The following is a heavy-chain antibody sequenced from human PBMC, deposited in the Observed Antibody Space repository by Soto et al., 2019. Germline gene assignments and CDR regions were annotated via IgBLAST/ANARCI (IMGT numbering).Heavy chain of an antibody. CDR3: ARAVAVPADFDY. V-gene: IGHV1-3*01. CDR1: GYTFTSYA. CDR2: INAGNGNT. J-gene: IGHJ4*02. Sequence: ASVKVSCKASGYTFTSYAMHWVRQAPGQRREGMGWINAGNGNTKYSQKFQGRVTITRDTSASTAHMELSSLRSEDTAVYYCARAVAVPADFDYWGQGTLVTVSS. D-gene: IGHD6-19*01.